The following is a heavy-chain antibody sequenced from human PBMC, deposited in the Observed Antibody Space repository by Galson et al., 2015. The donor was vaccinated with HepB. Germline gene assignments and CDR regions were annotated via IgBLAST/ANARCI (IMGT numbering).Heavy chain of an antibody. V-gene: IGHV6-1*01. D-gene: IGHD3/OR15-3a*01. J-gene: IGHJ6*02. CDR2: TYYRSEWSN. Sequence: CAISGDSVSSNTAAWNWIRQSPSRGLEWLGRTYYRSEWSNDYALSVRSRITIKAETSKNQFSLQLNSVTPEDSAVYYCARQIWTQNYNGLDVWGQGTTVTVSS. CDR3: ARQIWTQNYNGLDV. CDR1: GDSVSSNTAA.